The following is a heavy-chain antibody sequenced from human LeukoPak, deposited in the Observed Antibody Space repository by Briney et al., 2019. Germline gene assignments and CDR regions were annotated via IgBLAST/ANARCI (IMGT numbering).Heavy chain of an antibody. CDR3: ASRGGHSSIAAAEELDY. J-gene: IGHJ4*02. D-gene: IGHD6-13*01. CDR2: IIPIFGTA. V-gene: IGHV1-69*05. Sequence: GASVKVSCKASGGTFSSYAISWVRQAPGQGLEWMGGIIPIFGTANYAQKFQGRVTITTDESTSTAYMELSSLRSEDTAVYYCASRGGHSSIAAAEELDYWGQGTLVTVSS. CDR1: GGTFSSYA.